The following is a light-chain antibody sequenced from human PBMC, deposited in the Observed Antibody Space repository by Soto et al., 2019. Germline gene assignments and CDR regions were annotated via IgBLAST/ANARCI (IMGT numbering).Light chain of an antibody. CDR3: QSYDSSLSSV. CDR2: GNS. CDR1: SSNIGAGYD. J-gene: IGLJ1*01. V-gene: IGLV1-40*01. Sequence: QSVLTQPPSVSGAPGQRVTISCTGSSSNIGAGYDVHWYQQLPGTAPKLLIYGNSNRPSGVPDRFSGSKSGTSAPLAITGLQADEEADYYCQSYDSSLSSVFGTGTKVTVL.